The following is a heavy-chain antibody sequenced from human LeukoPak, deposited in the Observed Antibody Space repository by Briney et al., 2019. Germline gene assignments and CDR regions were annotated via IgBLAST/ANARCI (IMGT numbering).Heavy chain of an antibody. V-gene: IGHV3-30*02. CDR3: AKDFRGYSGSIDY. D-gene: IGHD5-12*01. J-gene: IGHJ4*02. CDR1: GFSFSSYA. CDR2: IRYDGSNK. Sequence: GGSLRLSCAASGFSFSSYAMHWVRQAPGKGLEWGAFIRYDGSNKYYADSVKGRFTISRDNSKNTLYVQMNSLRAEDTAVYYCAKDFRGYSGSIDYWGQGTLVTVSS.